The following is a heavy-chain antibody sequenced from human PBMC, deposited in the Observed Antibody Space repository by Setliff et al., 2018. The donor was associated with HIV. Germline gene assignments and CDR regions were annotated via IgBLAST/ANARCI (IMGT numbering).Heavy chain of an antibody. D-gene: IGHD3-22*01. Sequence: GGSLRLSCAASGLTFSSYAMSWVRQAPGKGLEWVSSISGSGGSPYYADSVKGRFTISRDNSKNTLYLQMNSLRAEDTAVYYCAKDLVYYDSSGDLDYWGQGTLVTVLL. CDR1: GLTFSSYA. J-gene: IGHJ4*02. CDR2: ISGSGGSP. V-gene: IGHV3-23*01. CDR3: AKDLVYYDSSGDLDY.